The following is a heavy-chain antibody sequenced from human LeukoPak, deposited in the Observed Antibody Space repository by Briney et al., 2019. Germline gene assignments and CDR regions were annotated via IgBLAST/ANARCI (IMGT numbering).Heavy chain of an antibody. CDR1: GFTFSSYA. CDR3: AKSPSSYYYYYMDV. V-gene: IGHV3-23*01. CDR2: ISGSGGST. J-gene: IGHJ6*03. Sequence: AGGSLRLSCAASGFTFSSYAMSWVRQAPGKGLEWVSAISGSGGSTYYADSVKGRFTISRDNSKNTLYLQMNSLRAEDTAVYYCAKSPSSYYYYYMDVWGKGTTVTVSS.